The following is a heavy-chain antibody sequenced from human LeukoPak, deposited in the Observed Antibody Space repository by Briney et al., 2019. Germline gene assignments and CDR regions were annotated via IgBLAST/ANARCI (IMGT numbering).Heavy chain of an antibody. CDR1: GGSISSCY. CDR3: ARVSPDNYYDSSGYYYGFDY. Sequence: SETLSLTCTVSGGSISSCYWSWIRQPPGKGLEWIGYIYYSGSTNYSPSLKSRVTISVDTSKNQFSLKLSSVTAADTAVYYCARVSPDNYYDSSGYYYGFDYWGQGTLVTVSS. D-gene: IGHD3-22*01. CDR2: IYYSGST. V-gene: IGHV4-59*01. J-gene: IGHJ4*02.